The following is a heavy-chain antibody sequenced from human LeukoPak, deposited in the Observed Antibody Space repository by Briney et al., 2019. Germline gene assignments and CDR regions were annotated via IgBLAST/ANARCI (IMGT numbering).Heavy chain of an antibody. CDR2: ISWNSGSI. CDR3: VKDGAIFGVPITRGGMDV. CDR1: GFTVSSNY. V-gene: IGHV3-9*01. D-gene: IGHD3-3*01. Sequence: GGSLRLSCAASGFTVSSNYMSWVRQAPGKGLGWVSGISWNSGSIGYADSVKGRFTISRDNGKNALYLEMNSLRAEDTALYYCVKDGAIFGVPITRGGMDVWGQGTTVTVSS. J-gene: IGHJ6*02.